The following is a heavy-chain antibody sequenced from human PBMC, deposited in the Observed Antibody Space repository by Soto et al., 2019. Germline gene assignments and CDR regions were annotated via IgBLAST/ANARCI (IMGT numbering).Heavy chain of an antibody. CDR1: GGSISSGGYS. J-gene: IGHJ5*02. V-gene: IGHV4-30-2*01. CDR3: ARTESGTFDP. Sequence: SETLSLTCAVSGGSISSGGYSWSWIRQPPGKGLEWIGYNYHSGSTYYNPSLKSRVTISVDRSKNQFSLKLSSVTAADTAVYYCARTESGTFDPWGQGTLVTVSS. CDR2: NYHSGST. D-gene: IGHD1-7*01.